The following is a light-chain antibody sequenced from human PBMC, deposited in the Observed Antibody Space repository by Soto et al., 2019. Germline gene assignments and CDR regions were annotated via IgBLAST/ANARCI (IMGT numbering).Light chain of an antibody. CDR3: QKYNFAPLT. CDR1: QGIAPY. J-gene: IGKJ4*01. Sequence: DVQMTQSPSSLSAFVGDRVTITCRASQGIAPYLAWFQQKPGKVPKLLIYATSTLQSGVPSRFSGSGSGTDFTLTISSLQPEDVATYYCQKYNFAPLTFGGGTKVEI. CDR2: ATS. V-gene: IGKV1-27*01.